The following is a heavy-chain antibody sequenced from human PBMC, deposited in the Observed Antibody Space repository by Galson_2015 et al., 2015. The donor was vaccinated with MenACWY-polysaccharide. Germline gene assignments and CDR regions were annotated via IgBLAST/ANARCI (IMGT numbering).Heavy chain of an antibody. CDR2: IKQSGSEK. CDR3: ARARSWSGYFAFDF. D-gene: IGHD3-3*01. Sequence: SLRLSCAASGFPFSDSWMPWIRQAPGKGLEWVATIKQSGSEKYYVDSVEGRFTVSRDNARNSLYLQMNSLRAEDTAVYYCARARSWSGYFAFDFWGQGTMVTVSS. J-gene: IGHJ3*01. CDR1: GFPFSDSW. V-gene: IGHV3-7*01.